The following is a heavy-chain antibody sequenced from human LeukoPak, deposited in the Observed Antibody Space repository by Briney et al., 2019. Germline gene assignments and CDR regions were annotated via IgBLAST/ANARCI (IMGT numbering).Heavy chain of an antibody. CDR2: IYPCDPDT. CDR3: ASLGYSSSWYTRGAFDM. Sequence: ESLKIPCKGSGYSFTSYWIGWVRQMPGKGLEGMGIIYPCDPDTRYSPSFQGQVTISADKSISTPYLQRSSLKAPDTAMYYCASLGYSSSWYTRGAFDMWGQGTMVTVSS. D-gene: IGHD6-13*01. V-gene: IGHV5-51*01. J-gene: IGHJ3*02. CDR1: GYSFTSYW.